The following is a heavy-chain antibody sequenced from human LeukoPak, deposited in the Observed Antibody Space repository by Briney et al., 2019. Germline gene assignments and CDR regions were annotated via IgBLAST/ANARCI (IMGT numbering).Heavy chain of an antibody. D-gene: IGHD1-7*01. CDR2: IYDSGNT. CDR1: GGSISSYY. CDR3: ARFIRTREFDY. V-gene: IGHV4-59*04. J-gene: IGHJ4*02. Sequence: SETLSLTCTVSGGSISSYYWSWIRQPPGKGLEWIASIYDSGNTYYNPSLKSRVTMSEDTSKNQFSLKLTSLTAADTAVYYCARFIRTREFDYWGQGTLVTVSS.